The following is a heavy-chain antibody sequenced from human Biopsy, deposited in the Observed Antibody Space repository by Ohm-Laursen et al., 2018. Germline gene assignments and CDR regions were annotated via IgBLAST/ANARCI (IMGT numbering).Heavy chain of an antibody. CDR3: ARATNSTGWPYYYFYGMDV. J-gene: IGHJ6*02. Sequence: SGTLSLTCAVSGGPISSDYWSWIRQTPGKGLEWIGYIYYSGSTNYNPSLKSRVTISVDTSKNQFSLRLNSVTAADTAVYYCARATNSTGWPYYYFYGMDVWGQGTTVTVSS. V-gene: IGHV4-59*01. D-gene: IGHD2/OR15-2a*01. CDR1: GGPISSDY. CDR2: IYYSGST.